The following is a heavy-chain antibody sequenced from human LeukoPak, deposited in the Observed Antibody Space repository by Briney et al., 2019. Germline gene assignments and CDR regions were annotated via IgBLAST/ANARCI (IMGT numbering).Heavy chain of an antibody. CDR3: ARQLVRGFGFDY. Sequence: GGSLRLSCAASGFTFSSYSMNWVRQAPGKGLEWVSSISSSSSYIYYADSVKGRFTISRDNAKNPLYLQMNSLRAEDTAVYYCARQLVRGFGFDYWGQGTLVTVSS. D-gene: IGHD6-6*01. CDR2: ISSSSSYI. V-gene: IGHV3-21*01. CDR1: GFTFSSYS. J-gene: IGHJ4*02.